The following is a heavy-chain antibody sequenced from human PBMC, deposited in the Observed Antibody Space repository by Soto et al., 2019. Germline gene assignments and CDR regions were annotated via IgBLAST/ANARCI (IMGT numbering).Heavy chain of an antibody. CDR2: ISGSGVST. V-gene: IGHV3-23*01. J-gene: IGHJ4*02. CDR3: AKSPGMYYYDSSGYYHYDY. Sequence: PGGSLRLSCAASVFTFSSYAMSWVRQAPGKGLERVSAISGSGVSTYYADSVKGRFTISRDNSKNTLYLQMNSLRAEDTAVYYCAKSPGMYYYDSSGYYHYDYWGQGALVTVSS. CDR1: VFTFSSYA. D-gene: IGHD3-22*01.